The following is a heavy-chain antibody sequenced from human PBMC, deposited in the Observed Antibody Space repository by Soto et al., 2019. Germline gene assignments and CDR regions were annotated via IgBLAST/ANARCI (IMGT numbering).Heavy chain of an antibody. Sequence: PGGSLRLSCAASGLTFSSYWMSWVRQAPGKGLEWVANIKQDGSEKYYVDSVKGRFTISRDNAKNSLYLQMNSLRAEDTAVYYCARDRLRFLEWFKAGMDVWGQGTTVTVSS. CDR3: ARDRLRFLEWFKAGMDV. D-gene: IGHD3-3*01. CDR1: GLTFSSYW. J-gene: IGHJ6*02. CDR2: IKQDGSEK. V-gene: IGHV3-7*03.